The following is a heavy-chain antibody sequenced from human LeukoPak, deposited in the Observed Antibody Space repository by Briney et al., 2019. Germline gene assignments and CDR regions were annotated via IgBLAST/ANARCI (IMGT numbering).Heavy chain of an antibody. CDR2: INQGGSDK. J-gene: IGHJ4*02. CDR1: GFTFSGHW. V-gene: IGHV3-7*01. D-gene: IGHD1-14*01. Sequence: GGSLRLSCAASGFTFSGHWMSWVRQAPGKGLEWVANINQGGSDKYYVDSVKGRFTISRDNANNLLYLQMNSLRGENTAVYYCTRDRSRAEDDWGQGTLVTVSS. CDR3: TRDRSRAEDD.